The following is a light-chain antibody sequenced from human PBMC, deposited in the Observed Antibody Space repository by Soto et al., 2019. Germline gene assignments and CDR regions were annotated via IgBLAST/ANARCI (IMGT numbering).Light chain of an antibody. J-gene: IGKJ1*01. Sequence: DIQMTQSPSSLSASVGDRVTITCRASQSITTYLNWYQQKPGQAPRLLIYAATSLQSGGPSRFSGSGSGTDFTRTISSLQPEDFATYACLQSYTTPRTCGKGTKVETK. CDR2: AAT. V-gene: IGKV1-39*01. CDR3: LQSYTTPRT. CDR1: QSITTY.